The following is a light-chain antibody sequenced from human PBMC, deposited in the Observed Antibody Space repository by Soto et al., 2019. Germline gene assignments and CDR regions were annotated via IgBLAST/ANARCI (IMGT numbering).Light chain of an antibody. J-gene: IGKJ4*01. V-gene: IGKV1-5*01. CDR3: QQYNSYPLT. CDR2: DAF. CDR1: QSINSW. Sequence: DIQMTQSPSTLSASVGDRVTIPCRASQSINSWLAWYQQKPGKAPKLLIYDAFSLESGVPSRFSGSGSGTEFTLTISSLQPDDFATYYCQQYNSYPLTVGGGTKVDIK.